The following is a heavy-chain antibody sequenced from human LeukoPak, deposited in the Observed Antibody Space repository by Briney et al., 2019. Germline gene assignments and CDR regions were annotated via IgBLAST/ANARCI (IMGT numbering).Heavy chain of an antibody. D-gene: IGHD3-9*01. J-gene: IGHJ6*02. CDR1: GFIFSSYW. CDR2: IKQGGSEK. V-gene: IGHV3-7*01. Sequence: PGGSLRLSCAASGFIFSSYWMTWVRQAPGKGLEWVANIKQGGSEKYYVDSVKGRFTISRDNAKNSLYLQMNSLRAEDTAVYYCARPRPYDTRYYAYYGMDVWGQGTTVTVSS. CDR3: ARPRPYDTRYYAYYGMDV.